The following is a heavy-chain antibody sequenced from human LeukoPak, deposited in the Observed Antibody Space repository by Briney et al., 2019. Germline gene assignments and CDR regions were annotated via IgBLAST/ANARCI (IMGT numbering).Heavy chain of an antibody. J-gene: IGHJ4*02. Sequence: SETLSLTCAVYGGSFSGYFWSWIRQPPGKGLEWIGEINRSGSTTYNPSLKSRVTISVDTSKNQFSLKLISVTAADTAVYYCARFGTYWGQGILVTVSS. CDR2: INRSGST. D-gene: IGHD3-10*01. CDR1: GGSFSGYF. CDR3: ARFGTY. V-gene: IGHV4-34*01.